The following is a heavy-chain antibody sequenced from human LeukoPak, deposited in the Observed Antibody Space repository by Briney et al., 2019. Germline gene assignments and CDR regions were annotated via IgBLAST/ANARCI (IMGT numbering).Heavy chain of an antibody. J-gene: IGHJ4*02. CDR1: GFTFSSYG. D-gene: IGHD6-25*01. V-gene: IGHV3-NL1*01. CDR3: ATASYSGWTASHDY. Sequence: GGSLRLSCAASGFTFSSYGMHWVRQAPGKGLEWVSVLYSDGSTYYVDSVKGRFTISRDNSKNTLYLQMNSLRAEDTAVYYCATASYSGWTASHDYWGQGTLVTVSS. CDR2: LYSDGST.